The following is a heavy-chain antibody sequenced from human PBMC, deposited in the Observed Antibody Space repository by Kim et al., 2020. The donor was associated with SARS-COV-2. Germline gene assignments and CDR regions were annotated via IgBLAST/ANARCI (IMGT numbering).Heavy chain of an antibody. CDR2: INRNSDST. J-gene: IGHJ4*02. Sequence: GGSLRLSCAASGFTFDDYGMSWVRQAPGKGLEWVSGINRNSDSTDYADSVKGRFTISRDNAKNSLFLQMNSPRAEDTALYHCVRGYAGGPFDLWGQGTL. D-gene: IGHD3-16*01. CDR3: VRGYAGGPFDL. V-gene: IGHV3-20*01. CDR1: GFTFDDYG.